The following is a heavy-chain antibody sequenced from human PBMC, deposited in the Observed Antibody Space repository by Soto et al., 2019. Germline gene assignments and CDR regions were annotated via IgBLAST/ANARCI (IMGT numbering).Heavy chain of an antibody. Sequence: GGSLRLSCAASGFTFSSYAMSWVRQAPGKGLEWVSAISGSGGSTYYADSVKGRFTISRDNSKNTLYLQMNSLRAEDTAVYYCAKDRAPIAVAGTGYFQHWGQGTLVTVSS. V-gene: IGHV3-23*01. J-gene: IGHJ1*01. CDR3: AKDRAPIAVAGTGYFQH. CDR1: GFTFSSYA. CDR2: ISGSGGST. D-gene: IGHD6-19*01.